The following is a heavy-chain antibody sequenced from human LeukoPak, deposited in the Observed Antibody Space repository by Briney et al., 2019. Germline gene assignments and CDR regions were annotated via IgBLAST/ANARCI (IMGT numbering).Heavy chain of an antibody. J-gene: IGHJ5*02. CDR3: ARVYCSGGSCYGGSWFDP. Sequence: SVKVSCKASGGTFSSYAISWVRQAPGQGLEWMGGIIPIFGTANYAQKFQGRITITADESTSTAYMGLSSLRSEDTAVYYCARVYCSGGSCYGGSWFDPWGQGTLVTVSS. CDR1: GGTFSSYA. V-gene: IGHV1-69*13. D-gene: IGHD2-15*01. CDR2: IIPIFGTA.